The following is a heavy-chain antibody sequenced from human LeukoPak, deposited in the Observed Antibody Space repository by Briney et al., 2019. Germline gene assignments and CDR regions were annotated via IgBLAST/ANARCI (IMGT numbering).Heavy chain of an antibody. CDR2: IYHTGHT. D-gene: IGHD3-10*01. CDR3: ARGFFLRECPGSWFDP. CDR1: GASISSGDYS. J-gene: IGHJ5*02. Sequence: SETLSLTCAVSGASISSGDYSWNWMRQPPGKGLEWIGYIYHTGHTYYSPSLKSRVTISVDRSRNQFSLKLTSVTAADTAVYFCARGFFLRECPGSWFDPWGQGTLVTVSS. V-gene: IGHV4-30-2*01.